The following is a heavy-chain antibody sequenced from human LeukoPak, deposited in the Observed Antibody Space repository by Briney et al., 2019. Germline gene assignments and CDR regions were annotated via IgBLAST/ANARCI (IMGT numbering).Heavy chain of an antibody. D-gene: IGHD6-13*01. Sequence: SETLSLTCTVSGGSISSSSYYWGWIRQPPGKGLEWIGSIYYSGSTYYNPSLKSRVTISVDTSKNQFSLKLSSVTAADTAVYYCTRPHSSSWYGLTAFDIWGQGTVVTVSS. J-gene: IGHJ3*02. CDR1: GGSISSSSYY. CDR3: TRPHSSSWYGLTAFDI. CDR2: IYYSGST. V-gene: IGHV4-39*01.